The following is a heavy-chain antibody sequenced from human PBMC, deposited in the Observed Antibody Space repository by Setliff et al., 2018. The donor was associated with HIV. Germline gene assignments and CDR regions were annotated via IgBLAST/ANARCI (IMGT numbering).Heavy chain of an antibody. V-gene: IGHV1-69*13. J-gene: IGHJ6*03. CDR3: ARQVNFWSGITCLIPYYYYYMDV. CDR2: IIPMFGTA. CDR1: GGTSSSYT. Sequence: GASVKVSCKSSGGTSSSYTISWVRQAPGQGLEWMGGIIPMFGTANYAQKFQGRVTITADESTSTAYMELSSLRSDDTAVYYCARQVNFWSGITCLIPYYYYYMDVWGKGTTVTVSS. D-gene: IGHD3-3*01.